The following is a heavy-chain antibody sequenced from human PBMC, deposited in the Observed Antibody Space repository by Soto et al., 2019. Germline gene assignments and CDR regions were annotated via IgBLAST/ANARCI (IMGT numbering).Heavy chain of an antibody. J-gene: IGHJ3*02. D-gene: IGHD6-13*01. CDR1: GYTFTIYC. CDR2: ISAYNGNT. Sequence: ASVKVSCKASGYTFTIYCISWVRQAPGQGLEWMGWISAYNGNTNYAQKLQGRVTMTTDTSTSTAYMELRSLRSDDTAVYYCARGRQQSYSSSWYYKGAFDIWGQGTMVTVSS. CDR3: ARGRQQSYSSSWYYKGAFDI. V-gene: IGHV1-18*01.